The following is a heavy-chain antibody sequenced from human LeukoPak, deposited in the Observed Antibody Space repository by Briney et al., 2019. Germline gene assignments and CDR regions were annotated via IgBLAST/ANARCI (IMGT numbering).Heavy chain of an antibody. Sequence: PGGSLRLSCAASGFTFSSYGMHWVRQAPGKGLEWVAFIRYDGSNKYYADSVKGRFTISRDNSKNTLYLQMNSLRAEDTAVYYCAKMMGVDIVVVPAAIDPSGGYYMDVWGQGTLVTVSS. D-gene: IGHD2-2*03. CDR1: GFTFSSYG. V-gene: IGHV3-30*02. CDR3: AKMMGVDIVVVPAAIDPSGGYYMDV. J-gene: IGHJ4*02. CDR2: IRYDGSNK.